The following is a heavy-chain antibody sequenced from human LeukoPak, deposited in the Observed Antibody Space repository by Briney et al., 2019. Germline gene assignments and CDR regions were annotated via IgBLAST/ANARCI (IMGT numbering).Heavy chain of an antibody. D-gene: IGHD5/OR15-5a*01. CDR1: GFTFRHYY. V-gene: IGHV3-11*01. Sequence: GGSLRLSCAASGFTFRHYYKSWLRQAPGKGLEGVSYISSSGNTIYYADSVKGRFTISRDNAKNSLYLQMTSLRAEDTAVYYCARDGPDSVGMDVWGQGTTVTVSS. CDR2: ISSSGNTI. J-gene: IGHJ6*02. CDR3: ARDGPDSVGMDV.